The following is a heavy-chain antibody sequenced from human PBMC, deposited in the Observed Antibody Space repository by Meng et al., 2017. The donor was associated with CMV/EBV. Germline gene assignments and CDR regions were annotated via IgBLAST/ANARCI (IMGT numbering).Heavy chain of an antibody. Sequence: SQTPSLTCAVYGGSFSGYYWSWIRQPPGKGLEWIGEINHSGSTNYNPSLKSRVTISVDTSKNQFSLKLSSVTAADTAVYYCARGEQWLARIFDYWGQGTLVTVSS. CDR3: ARGEQWLARIFDY. D-gene: IGHD6-19*01. V-gene: IGHV4-34*01. CDR1: GGSFSGYY. CDR2: INHSGST. J-gene: IGHJ4*02.